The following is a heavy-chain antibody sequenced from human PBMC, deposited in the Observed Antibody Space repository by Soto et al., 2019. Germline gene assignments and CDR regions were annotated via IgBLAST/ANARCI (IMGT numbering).Heavy chain of an antibody. CDR2: IYYSGST. V-gene: IGHV4-31*03. D-gene: IGHD1-7*01. CDR3: ARNWNYGEGVYYYMDV. J-gene: IGHJ6*03. Sequence: QLQLQGPGPGLVKPSQTLSLTGTFSVGSISRGGYYWGGIRQHPGRGRGWIGYIYYSGSTYYNPSLKSRFTISVDTSKNQFSLKLSSVTAADTAVYYCARNWNYGEGVYYYMDVWGKGTTVTVSS. CDR1: VGSISRGGYY.